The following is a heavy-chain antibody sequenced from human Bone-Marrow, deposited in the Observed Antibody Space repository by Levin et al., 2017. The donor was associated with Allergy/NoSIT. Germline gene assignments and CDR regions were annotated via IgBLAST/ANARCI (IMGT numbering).Heavy chain of an antibody. CDR2: IGPTGDK. CDR3: ARGKFNLKGWYGSGRVLFDP. V-gene: IGHV3-13*01. Sequence: GGSLRLSCAASGFTFSSYDLHWVRQVAGKGLDWVSSIGPTGDKNYAASVKGRFIISRENAENSLSLQMNSLRAGDTAVYYCARGKFNLKGWYGSGRVLFDPWGQGTRVTVSS. D-gene: IGHD3-10*01. J-gene: IGHJ5*02. CDR1: GFTFSSYD.